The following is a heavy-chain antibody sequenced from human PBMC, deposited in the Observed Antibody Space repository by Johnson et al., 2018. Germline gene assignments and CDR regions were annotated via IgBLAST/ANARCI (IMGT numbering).Heavy chain of an antibody. CDR1: GFTFNGYL. J-gene: IGHJ3*02. V-gene: IGHV3-11*01. CDR2: ISSSGSDT. Sequence: QVQLVQSGGGLVKPGGSXRLSCAASGFTFNGYLMTWIRQAPGKGREWVSYISSSGSDTYYSDSVKGRFTIPRDNAQNSLYLQMNRLRAEDTSVYYCARETRRTFDIWGQGTMVTVSS. CDR3: ARETRRTFDI.